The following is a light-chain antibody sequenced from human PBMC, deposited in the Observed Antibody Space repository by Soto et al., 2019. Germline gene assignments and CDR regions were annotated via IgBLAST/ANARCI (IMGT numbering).Light chain of an antibody. V-gene: IGKV1-39*01. CDR3: QQTYNVPQT. CDR2: AAS. CDR1: QTIRNY. Sequence: DIHMTQFPSSLSASVGDRVTITCRASQTIRNYLNWFQQKTWKAPQLLIYAASSLQTGVPSRFSGSVSGAEFNLTISSLQPEDTATYFCQQTYNVPQTYGPGTKVEIK. J-gene: IGKJ1*01.